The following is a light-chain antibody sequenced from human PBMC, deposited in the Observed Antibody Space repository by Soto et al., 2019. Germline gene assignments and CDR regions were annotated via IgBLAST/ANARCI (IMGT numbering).Light chain of an antibody. CDR3: QQTYTTPEIT. CDR1: QSIRYW. J-gene: IGKJ5*01. Sequence: DIQMNQSPSTLSASVGDRDTITCRASQSIRYWLAWYQQKPGKAPKLXXYDASTLESGVPTRFSGSGSGTDLTLTISSLQPEDFAIYYCQQTYTTPEITFGQGTRLEIK. CDR2: DAS. V-gene: IGKV1-5*01.